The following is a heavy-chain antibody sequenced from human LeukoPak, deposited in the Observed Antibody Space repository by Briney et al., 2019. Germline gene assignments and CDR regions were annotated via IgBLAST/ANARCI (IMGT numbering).Heavy chain of an antibody. CDR3: AAATDRSGYLLTR. CDR1: GFTFTSSA. Sequence: ASVKVSCKASGFTFTSSAVQWVRQARGQRLEWIGWIVVGSGNTNYAQKFQERVTITRDMSTSTAYMELSSLRSEDTAVYYCAAATDRSGYLLTRWGRGTLVTVSS. V-gene: IGHV1-58*01. CDR2: IVVGSGNT. J-gene: IGHJ4*02. D-gene: IGHD3-22*01.